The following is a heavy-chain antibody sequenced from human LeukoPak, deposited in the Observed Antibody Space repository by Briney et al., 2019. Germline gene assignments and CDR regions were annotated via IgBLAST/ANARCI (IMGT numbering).Heavy chain of an antibody. Sequence: ASVKVPRKASGYTFTGYYMHWVRQAPGQGLEWMGRINPNSGGTNYAQKFQGRVAMTRDTSISTAYMELSRLRSDDTAVYYCARAVNYDFWSGSGNWFDPWGQGTLVTVSS. CDR3: ARAVNYDFWSGSGNWFDP. CDR1: GYTFTGYY. CDR2: INPNSGGT. D-gene: IGHD3-3*01. V-gene: IGHV1-2*06. J-gene: IGHJ5*02.